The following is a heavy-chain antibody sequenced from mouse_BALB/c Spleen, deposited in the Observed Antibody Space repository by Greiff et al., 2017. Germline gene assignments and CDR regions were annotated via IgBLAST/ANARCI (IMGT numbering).Heavy chain of an antibody. Sequence: VKLMESGPGLVAPSQSLSITCTVSGFSLTGYGVNWVRQPPGKGLEWLGMIWGDGSTDYNSALKSRLSISKDNSKSQVFLKMNSLQTDDTARYYCARDPYYGSSYWYFDVWGAGTTVTVSS. D-gene: IGHD1-1*01. V-gene: IGHV2-6-7*01. J-gene: IGHJ1*01. CDR1: GFSLTGYG. CDR3: ARDPYYGSSYWYFDV. CDR2: IWGDGST.